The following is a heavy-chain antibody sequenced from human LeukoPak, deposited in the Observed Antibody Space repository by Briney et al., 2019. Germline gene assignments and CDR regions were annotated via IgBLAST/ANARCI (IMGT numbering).Heavy chain of an antibody. CDR2: TYLSGST. CDR1: GYSISSGYY. CDR3: AGNIVATIGFDY. J-gene: IGHJ4*02. D-gene: IGHD5-12*01. V-gene: IGHV4-38-2*01. Sequence: PSETLSLTCAVSGYSISSGYYWGWIRHPPGKGLEWIGSTYLSGSTYYNPSPKSRVTIPVDTSKNQFSLELSSVTAADTAVYYCAGNIVATIGFDYWGQGTLVTVSS.